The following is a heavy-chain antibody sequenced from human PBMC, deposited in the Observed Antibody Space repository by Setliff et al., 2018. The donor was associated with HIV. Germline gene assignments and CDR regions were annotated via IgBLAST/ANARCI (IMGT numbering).Heavy chain of an antibody. CDR2: ISSSGNNV. Sequence: GGSLSLSCAVSGFTFSSFEMNWVRQAPGKGLEWLSYISSSGNNVKYADSVKGRFTISRDNAKNSLFLQMNSLRAEDTAVYYCAREVGAPDYFDSWGQGTLVTVSS. CDR1: GFTFSSFE. CDR3: AREVGAPDYFDS. J-gene: IGHJ4*02. V-gene: IGHV3-48*03. D-gene: IGHD1-26*01.